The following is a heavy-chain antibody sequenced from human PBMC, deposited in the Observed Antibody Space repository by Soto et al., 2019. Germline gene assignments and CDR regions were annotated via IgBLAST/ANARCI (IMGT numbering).Heavy chain of an antibody. J-gene: IGHJ4*02. CDR2: MNPNSGNT. CDR3: ARTPVLRYFDWLFDY. V-gene: IGHV1-8*01. D-gene: IGHD3-9*01. CDR1: GYTFTSYD. Sequence: ASVKVSCKASGYTFTSYDINWVRQATGQGLEWMGWMNPNSGNTGYAQKFQGRVTMTRNTSISTAYMELSSVTAADTAVYYCARTPVLRYFDWLFDYWGQGTLVTVSS.